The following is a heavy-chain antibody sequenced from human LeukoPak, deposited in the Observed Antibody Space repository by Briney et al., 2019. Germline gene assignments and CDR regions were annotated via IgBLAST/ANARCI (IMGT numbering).Heavy chain of an antibody. Sequence: ASVKVSCKASGYTFTGYYMHWVRQAPGQGLEWMGWINLNSGGTNYAQKLQGRVTMTRDTSISTAYMELSRLRSDDTAVYYCARGYYAGLVGARPPFDYWGQGTLVTVSS. J-gene: IGHJ4*02. D-gene: IGHD1-26*01. CDR3: ARGYYAGLVGARPPFDY. CDR1: GYTFTGYY. CDR2: INLNSGGT. V-gene: IGHV1-2*02.